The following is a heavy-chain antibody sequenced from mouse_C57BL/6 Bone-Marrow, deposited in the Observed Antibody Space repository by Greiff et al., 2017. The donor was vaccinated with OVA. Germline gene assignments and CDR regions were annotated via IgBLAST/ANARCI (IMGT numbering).Heavy chain of an antibody. CDR1: GYTFTEYT. Sequence: QVQLKESGAELVKPGASVKLSCKASGYTFTEYTIHWVKQRSGQGLEWIGWFYPGSGSIKYNEKFKDKATLTADKSSSTVYMELSRLTSEDSAVYFCARHSLITTVVAPYFDYWGQGTTLTVSS. CDR3: ARHSLITTVVAPYFDY. D-gene: IGHD1-1*01. J-gene: IGHJ2*01. V-gene: IGHV1-62-2*01. CDR2: FYPGSGSI.